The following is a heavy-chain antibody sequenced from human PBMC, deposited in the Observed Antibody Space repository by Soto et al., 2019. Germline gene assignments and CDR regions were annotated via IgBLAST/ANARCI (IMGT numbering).Heavy chain of an antibody. V-gene: IGHV3-30-3*01. CDR2: ISYEGSNK. J-gene: IGHJ4*02. CDR3: ASEWKHDGLDY. Sequence: GGSLRLSCAASGFTSSSYAMHWVRQARGKGLEWVAVISYEGSNKYYADSVKGRFIISRDNSKSTLYLQMNSLRTEDTAVHYCASEWKHDGLDYWGQGTLVTVSS. CDR1: GFTSSSYA. D-gene: IGHD5-18*01.